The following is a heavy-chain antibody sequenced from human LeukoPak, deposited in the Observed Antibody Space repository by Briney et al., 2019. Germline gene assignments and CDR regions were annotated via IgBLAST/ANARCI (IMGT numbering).Heavy chain of an antibody. V-gene: IGHV3-30*18. CDR3: AKDRIAAAEDY. Sequence: PGGSLRLSCAASGFTFSSYGMHWVRQAPGKGLEWVAVISYDGSNKYYADSVKGRFTISRDNSKNTLYLQMNSLRAEDTAVYYCAKDRIAAAEDYWGQGTLVTVSS. CDR2: ISYDGSNK. D-gene: IGHD6-13*01. CDR1: GFTFSSYG. J-gene: IGHJ4*02.